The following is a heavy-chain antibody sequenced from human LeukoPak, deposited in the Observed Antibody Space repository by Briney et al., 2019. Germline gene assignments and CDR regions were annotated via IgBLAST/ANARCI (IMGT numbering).Heavy chain of an antibody. Sequence: GGSLRLSCAASGFTFSSYAMHWVRQAPGKGLEWVAVISYDGSNKYYADSVKGRFTISRDNSKNTLYQQMNSLRAEDTAVYYCARARGVYYGMDVWGQGTTVTVSS. CDR1: GFTFSSYA. V-gene: IGHV3-30-3*01. CDR3: ARARGVYYGMDV. D-gene: IGHD2-8*01. J-gene: IGHJ6*02. CDR2: ISYDGSNK.